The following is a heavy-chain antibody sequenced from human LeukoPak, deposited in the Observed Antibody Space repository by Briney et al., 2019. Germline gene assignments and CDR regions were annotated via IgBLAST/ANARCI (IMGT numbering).Heavy chain of an antibody. CDR1: GGTFNIYA. CDR3: ATYYYDSSGYFLTTPTTYFDY. Sequence: SVTVSCKASGGTFNIYAISWVRQAPGQGLEWVGRIIPILGIANYAQKFQGRDTITADKFRSRAYMEVRRQRDGDRGVYYCATYYYDSSGYFLTTPTTYFDYWGQGTLVTVSS. J-gene: IGHJ4*02. CDR2: IIPILGIA. V-gene: IGHV1-69*04. D-gene: IGHD3-22*01.